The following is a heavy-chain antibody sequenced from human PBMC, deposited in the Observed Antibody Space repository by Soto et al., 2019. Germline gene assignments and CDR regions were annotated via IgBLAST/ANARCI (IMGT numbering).Heavy chain of an antibody. Sequence: VGSLRLSCAASGSIFSDQYMDWVRQAPGKGLEWVGRIGNKANNYVTEYAASVKGRFTISRDDSKNSLYLQLSSLKVEDTAVYSCTCGYSGGNYYAFDIWGQGTMVTVSS. CDR3: TCGYSGGNYYAFDI. CDR2: IGNKANNYVT. V-gene: IGHV3-72*01. D-gene: IGHD5-12*01. CDR1: GSIFSDQY. J-gene: IGHJ3*02.